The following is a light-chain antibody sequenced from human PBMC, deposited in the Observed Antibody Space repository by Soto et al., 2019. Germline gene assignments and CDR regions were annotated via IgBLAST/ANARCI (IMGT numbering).Light chain of an antibody. CDR1: QSVGTN. CDR2: GAS. J-gene: IGKJ5*01. CDR3: QQRSNWRIT. Sequence: EIVMTQSPAILSVSPGARAPLSCRASQSVGTNLAWYQQKPGQAPRLLISGASTRATGIPARFSGRGSGTEFTLTVSSLQSEDFAVYYCQQRSNWRITFGQGTRL. V-gene: IGKV3-15*01.